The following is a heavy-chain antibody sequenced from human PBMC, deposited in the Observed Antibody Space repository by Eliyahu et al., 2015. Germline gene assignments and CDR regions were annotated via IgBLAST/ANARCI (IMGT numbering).Heavy chain of an antibody. V-gene: IGHV3-30*18. Sequence: QVQLVESGGGVVQPGRSLRLSCAASGXPFSSYGMHWVRQAPGKGLEWVAVISYDGSNKYYADSVKGRFTISRDNSKNTLYLQMNSLRAEDTAVYYCAKDRSSGWSLYYFDYWGQGTLVTVSS. CDR3: AKDRSSGWSLYYFDY. CDR1: GXPFSSYG. D-gene: IGHD6-19*01. J-gene: IGHJ4*02. CDR2: ISYDGSNK.